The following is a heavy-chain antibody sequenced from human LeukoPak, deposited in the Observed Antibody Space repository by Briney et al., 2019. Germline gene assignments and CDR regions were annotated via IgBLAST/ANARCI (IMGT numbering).Heavy chain of an antibody. CDR1: GYTFTSYG. Sequence: ASVKLSCKASGYTFTSYGISWVRQAPGQGLEWMGWISAYNGNTDYAQKLQGRVTMTTDTSTSTAYMELRNLRSDDTAVFYCARGGGLMLLPTFDLWGRGARVSVSS. CDR2: ISAYNGNT. V-gene: IGHV1-18*01. CDR3: ARGGGLMLLPTFDL. J-gene: IGHJ4*02. D-gene: IGHD2-15*01.